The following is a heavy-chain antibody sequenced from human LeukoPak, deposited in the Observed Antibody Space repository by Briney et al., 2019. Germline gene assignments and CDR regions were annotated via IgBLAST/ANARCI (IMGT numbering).Heavy chain of an antibody. D-gene: IGHD1-26*01. CDR1: GFTFSSYS. V-gene: IGHV3-21*01. CDR2: ISSSSSYI. J-gene: IGHJ4*02. Sequence: GGSLRLSCAASGFTFSSYSMNWVRQAPGKGLEWVSSISSSSSYIYYADSVKGRFTISRDNAKNSLYLQMNSLRAEDTAVYYCARGGWELRTFFDYWGQGTLVTVSS. CDR3: ARGGWELRTFFDY.